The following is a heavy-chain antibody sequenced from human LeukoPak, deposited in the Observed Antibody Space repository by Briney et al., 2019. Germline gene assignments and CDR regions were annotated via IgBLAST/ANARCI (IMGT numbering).Heavy chain of an antibody. CDR3: ARDGRENYYYYMDV. D-gene: IGHD1-26*01. V-gene: IGHV1-2*02. CDR1: GYTFTGYY. CDR2: INPNSGGT. J-gene: IGHJ6*03. Sequence: ASVKVSCTASGYTFTGYYMHWVRQAPGQGLEWMGWINPNSGGTNYAQKFQGRVTMTRDTSISTAYMELSRLRSDDTAVYYCARDGRENYYYYMDVWGKGTTVTVSS.